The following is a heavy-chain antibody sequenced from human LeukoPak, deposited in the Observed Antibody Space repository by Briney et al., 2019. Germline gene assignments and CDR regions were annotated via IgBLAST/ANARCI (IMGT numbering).Heavy chain of an antibody. D-gene: IGHD2-15*01. CDR2: ISSSSSYI. V-gene: IGHV3-21*01. CDR3: ARDPLFVGRYDY. Sequence: GGSLRLSCAASGFPFSSYSMNWLRQAPGKGLEWVSSISSSSSYIYYADSVKGRFTISRDNAKNSLYLQMNSLRAEDTAVYYCARDPLFVGRYDYWGQGTLVTVSS. CDR1: GFPFSSYS. J-gene: IGHJ4*02.